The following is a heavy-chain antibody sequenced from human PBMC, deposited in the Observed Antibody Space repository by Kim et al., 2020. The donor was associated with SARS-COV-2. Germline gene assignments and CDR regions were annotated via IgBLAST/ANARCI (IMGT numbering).Heavy chain of an antibody. CDR2: IYYSGST. CDR1: GGSISSSSYY. CDR3: ARRGWSSGVDY. Sequence: SDTLSLTCTVSGGSISSSSYYWGWIRQPPGKGLEWIGSIYYSGSTYYNPSLKSRVTISVDTSKNQFSLKLSSVTAADTAVYYCARRGWSSGVDYWGQGTLVTVSS. D-gene: IGHD6-19*01. V-gene: IGHV4-39*01. J-gene: IGHJ4*02.